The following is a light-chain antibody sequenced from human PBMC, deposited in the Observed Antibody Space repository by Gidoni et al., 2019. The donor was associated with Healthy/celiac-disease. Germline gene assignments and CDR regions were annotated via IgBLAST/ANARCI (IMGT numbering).Light chain of an antibody. Sequence: SQSVSSSYLAWYQQKPGQAPRLLIYGASSRATGIPDRFSGSGSGTDFTLTISRLEPEEFAVYYCQQYGSSPGAFGPGPKVEIK. CDR2: GAS. V-gene: IGKV3-20*01. J-gene: IGKJ3*01. CDR3: QQYGSSPGA. CDR1: QSVSSSY.